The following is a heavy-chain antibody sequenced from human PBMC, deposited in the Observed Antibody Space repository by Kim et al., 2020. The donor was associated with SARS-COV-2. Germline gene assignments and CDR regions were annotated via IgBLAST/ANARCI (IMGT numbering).Heavy chain of an antibody. V-gene: IGHV3-48*02. Sequence: GGSLRLSCAASGFTFSNYAFSWVRQAPGRGPEWISYISGGSGVIHYADSVKGRFTISRDNAKNSLYLQMNSLRDDDTSVYYCVRGRRANGGENFDPWGQGSQVTVSS. J-gene: IGHJ5*02. CDR1: GFTFSNYA. CDR2: ISGGSGVI. CDR3: VRGRRANGGENFDP. D-gene: IGHD2-21*01.